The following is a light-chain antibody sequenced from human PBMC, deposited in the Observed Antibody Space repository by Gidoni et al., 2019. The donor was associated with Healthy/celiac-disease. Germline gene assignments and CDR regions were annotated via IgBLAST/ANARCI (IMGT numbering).Light chain of an antibody. J-gene: IGKJ3*01. Sequence: AIRMTQSPSSFSASTGDRVTITFRASQGISSYLALYQQKPGKAPKLLIYAASILQSGVPSRFSGSGSGTDFTLTISCLQSEDFATYYCQQYYSYPFTFGPGTKVDIK. V-gene: IGKV1-8*01. CDR2: AAS. CDR3: QQYYSYPFT. CDR1: QGISSY.